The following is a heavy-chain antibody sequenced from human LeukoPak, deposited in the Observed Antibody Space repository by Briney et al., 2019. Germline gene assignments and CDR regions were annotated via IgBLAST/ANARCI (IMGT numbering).Heavy chain of an antibody. CDR3: ARLKDHTIDY. CDR2: IYPGDSDT. D-gene: IGHD1-14*01. CDR1: GFSFPSFW. V-gene: IGHV5-51*03. Sequence: GESLKISCKGSGFSFPSFWIAWVRQMPGKGLEWMGIIYPGDSDTRYGPSFQGLVTISADKSISTAYLQWNSLMASDTAMYYCARLKDHTIDYWGQGTLVTVSS. J-gene: IGHJ4*02.